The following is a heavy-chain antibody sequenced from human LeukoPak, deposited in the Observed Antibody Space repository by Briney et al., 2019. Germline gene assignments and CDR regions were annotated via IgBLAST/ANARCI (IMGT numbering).Heavy chain of an antibody. CDR2: IRSKAYGGTT. V-gene: IGHV3-49*04. J-gene: IGHJ3*02. CDR3: TREDVEVRAFDI. CDR1: GFTFGDYA. D-gene: IGHD1-1*01. Sequence: GGSLRLSCTASGFTFGDYAMSWVRQAPGKGLEWVGFIRSKAYGGTTEYAASVKGRFTISRDDSKSIAYLQMNSLKTEDTAVYYCTREDVEVRAFDIWGQGTMVTVSS.